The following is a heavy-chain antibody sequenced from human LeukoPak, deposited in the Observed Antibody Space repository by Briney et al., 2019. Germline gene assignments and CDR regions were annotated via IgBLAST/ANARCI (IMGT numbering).Heavy chain of an antibody. CDR3: ARARYPKYYYGSGSTNWFDP. D-gene: IGHD3-10*01. V-gene: IGHV3-7*01. CDR1: GFTFSSYW. J-gene: IGHJ5*02. CDR2: IKQDGSEK. Sequence: GGSLRLSCAASGFTFSSYWMSWVRQAPGKGLEWVANIKQDGSEKYYVDSVKGRFTISRDNAKNSLYLQMNSLRAEDTAVYYCARARYPKYYYGSGSTNWFDPWGQGTLGTVSS.